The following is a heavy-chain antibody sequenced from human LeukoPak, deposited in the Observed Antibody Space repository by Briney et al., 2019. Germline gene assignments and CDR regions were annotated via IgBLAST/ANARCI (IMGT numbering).Heavy chain of an antibody. V-gene: IGHV3-21*01. CDR2: ISSSSSYI. Sequence: NPGGSLRLSCAASGFTFSSYSMNWVRQAPGKGLEWVSSISSSSSYIYYADSVKGRFTISRDNAKNSLYLQMNSLRAEDTAVYYCASEIVGARRLPDYWGQGTLVTVSS. D-gene: IGHD1-26*01. CDR3: ASEIVGARRLPDY. J-gene: IGHJ4*02. CDR1: GFTFSSYS.